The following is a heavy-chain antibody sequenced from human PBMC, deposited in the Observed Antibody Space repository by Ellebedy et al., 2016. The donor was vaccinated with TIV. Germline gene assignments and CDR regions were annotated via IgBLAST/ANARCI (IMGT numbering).Heavy chain of an antibody. J-gene: IGHJ4*02. Sequence: SETLSLTXAVYGGSFSGYYWSWIRQPPGKGLEWIGESNQSGNTNYNPSLKSRVTVSVDTSKNQFSLKMISVTAADTAVYYCARGRDYGGNSGFSDYWGQGTLVTVSS. CDR2: SNQSGNT. V-gene: IGHV4-34*01. D-gene: IGHD4-23*01. CDR1: GGSFSGYY. CDR3: ARGRDYGGNSGFSDY.